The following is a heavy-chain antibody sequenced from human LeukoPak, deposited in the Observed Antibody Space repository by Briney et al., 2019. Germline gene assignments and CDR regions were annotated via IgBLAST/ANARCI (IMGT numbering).Heavy chain of an antibody. CDR2: IKQDGSEK. CDR1: GFTFGSYW. CDR3: ARPGFAGYFDY. Sequence: GGSLRLSCAASGFTFGSYWMSWVRQAPGKGLEWVANIKQDGSEKYYVDSVKGRFTISRDNAKNSLYLQMNSLRAEDTAVYYCARPGFAGYFDYWGQGTLVTVSS. V-gene: IGHV3-7*01. J-gene: IGHJ4*02. D-gene: IGHD2-21*01.